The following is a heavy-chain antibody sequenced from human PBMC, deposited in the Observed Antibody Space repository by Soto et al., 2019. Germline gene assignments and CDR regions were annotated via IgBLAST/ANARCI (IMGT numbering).Heavy chain of an antibody. CDR1: GFSVSSSY. V-gene: IGHV3-66*01. CDR2: IHSGGTT. CDR3: ARDSNSPARFGY. Sequence: EVQLVESGGGLFQPGGSLRLSCAGSGFSVSSSYMGWVRQAPGKGLEWISAIHSGGTTYDADSVKGRFTISRDTSKNTVYLQMNSLRVEDTAVYYCARDSNSPARFGYWGQGSLVIVSS. J-gene: IGHJ4*02.